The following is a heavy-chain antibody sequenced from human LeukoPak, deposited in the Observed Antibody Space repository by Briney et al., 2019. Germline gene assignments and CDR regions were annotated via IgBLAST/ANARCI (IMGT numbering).Heavy chain of an antibody. CDR2: ISSSGSAT. D-gene: IGHD4-17*01. J-gene: IGHJ5*02. Sequence: GGSLRLSCAASGFSFSRHNMDWVRQAPGKGLEWVSYISSSGSATYYADSVKGRFTISRDNAKNSLYLQMNSLRAEDTAVYYCARDLALDYGNNWFDPWGQGTLVTVSS. CDR1: GFSFSRHN. CDR3: ARDLALDYGNNWFDP. V-gene: IGHV3-48*04.